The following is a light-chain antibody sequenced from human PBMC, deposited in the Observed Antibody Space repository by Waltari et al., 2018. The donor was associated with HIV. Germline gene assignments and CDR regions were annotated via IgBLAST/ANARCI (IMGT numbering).Light chain of an antibody. CDR2: DTS. V-gene: IGKV3-11*01. CDR1: QSVGRS. CDR3: QQRSTWPPVT. Sequence: EVVLTQSPATLSLSPGERATLSCTASQSVGRSLACYQQKPGQSPRLRIYDTSNRAAGIPASFSGGGSATDFTLTISSVEPEDSAVYYCQQRSTWPPVTFGGGTRVEIK. J-gene: IGKJ4*01.